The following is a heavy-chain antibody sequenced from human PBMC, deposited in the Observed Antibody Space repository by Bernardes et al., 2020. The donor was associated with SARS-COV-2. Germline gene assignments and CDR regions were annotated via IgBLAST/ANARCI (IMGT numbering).Heavy chain of an antibody. V-gene: IGHV3-30-3*01. CDR3: ASPRRQYSSGWYGLIFDY. D-gene: IGHD6-19*01. J-gene: IGHJ4*02. Sequence: SLSLSCAASGFTFSSYAMHWVRQAPGQGLEWVAVISYDGSNKYYADSVKGRFTISRDNSKNTLYLQMNSLRAEDTAVYYCASPRRQYSSGWYGLIFDYWGQGTLVTVSS. CDR2: ISYDGSNK. CDR1: GFTFSSYA.